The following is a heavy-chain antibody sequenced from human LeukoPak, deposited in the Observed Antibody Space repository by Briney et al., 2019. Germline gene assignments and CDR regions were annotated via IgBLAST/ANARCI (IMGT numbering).Heavy chain of an antibody. CDR1: GGSISNYY. J-gene: IGHJ4*02. V-gene: IGHV4-59*01. CDR3: ARGRGWYYYGSGSYYNVYYFDY. D-gene: IGHD3-10*01. Sequence: SETLSLTCTVSGGSISNYYWSWIRQPPGKGLEWIGYIYYSGSTNYNPSLKSRVTISVDTSKNQFSLKLSSVTAADTAVYYCARGRGWYYYGSGSYYNVYYFDYWGQGTLVTVSS. CDR2: IYYSGST.